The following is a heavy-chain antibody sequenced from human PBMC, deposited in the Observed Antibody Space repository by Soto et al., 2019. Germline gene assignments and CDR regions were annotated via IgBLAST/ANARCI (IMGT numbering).Heavy chain of an antibody. J-gene: IGHJ5*02. CDR3: ARSYCSTSTCYSYGFDP. CDR2: ISAYNGNT. CDR1: GYAFNRYG. Sequence: QIQLVQSGAEVKKPGASVKVSCKASGYAFNRYGLTWVRQAPGQGLEWMGWISAYNGNTNYAQNLQGRGTMTTDTSTSTAYMELRNLNTDDAALYYCARSYCSTSTCYSYGFDPWGQGTLVTVSS. V-gene: IGHV1-18*04. D-gene: IGHD2-2*02.